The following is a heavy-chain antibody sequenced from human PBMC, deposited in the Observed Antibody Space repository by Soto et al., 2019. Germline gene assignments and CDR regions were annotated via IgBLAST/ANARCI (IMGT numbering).Heavy chain of an antibody. CDR3: ARGYPTGGNGLDV. CDR1: GFTVSDNY. D-gene: IGHD2-15*01. V-gene: IGHV3-53*01. J-gene: IGHJ6*02. CDR2: IYSGGST. Sequence: GGSLRLSCAASGFTVSDNYMNWVRQAPGKGLEWVSVIYSGGSTYYTDSVKGRFTSSKDNSKNTLYLQMNSLRAEDTAVYYCARGYPTGGNGLDVWGQGTTVTVSS.